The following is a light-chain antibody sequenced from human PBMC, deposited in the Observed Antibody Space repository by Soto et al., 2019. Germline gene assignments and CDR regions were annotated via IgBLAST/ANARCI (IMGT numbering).Light chain of an antibody. Sequence: EIVLTQSPATLSLSPGEGATLSCRASQTVTIYLAWYQQKPGQAPRLLIYDASNRATGIPARFSGSGSGTDFTLTISSLQSEDSAVYYCQQYSRWPTWTFGQGTKVEIK. V-gene: IGKV3-11*01. J-gene: IGKJ1*01. CDR1: QTVTIY. CDR3: QQYSRWPTWT. CDR2: DAS.